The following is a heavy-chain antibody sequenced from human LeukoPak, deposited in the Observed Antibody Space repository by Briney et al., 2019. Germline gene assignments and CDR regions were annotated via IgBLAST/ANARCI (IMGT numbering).Heavy chain of an antibody. CDR1: GCTLTDNH. CDR2: IDPNSGVT. Sequence: ASVKVSCKASGCTLTDNHLYWVRQAPGQGLEWMGWIDPNSGVTNFAQNFQGRLTMTTDTSISTAYMELSRLTSDDTTVYYCARELGINAFDVWGQGTLVTVSS. J-gene: IGHJ3*01. D-gene: IGHD1-26*01. V-gene: IGHV1-2*02. CDR3: ARELGINAFDV.